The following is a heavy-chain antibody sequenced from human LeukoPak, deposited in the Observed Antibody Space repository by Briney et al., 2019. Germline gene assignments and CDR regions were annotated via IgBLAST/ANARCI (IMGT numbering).Heavy chain of an antibody. D-gene: IGHD5-18*01. CDR2: ISSSSSTI. J-gene: IGHJ6*03. CDR3: ARVHSYGFSYYFYYMDV. Sequence: GGSLRHSCAASGFTFSSYSMNWVRQAPGKGLEWVSYISSSSSTIYYADSVKGRFTISRDNAKNSLFLQMNSLRAEDTAVYYCARVHSYGFSYYFYYMDVWGKGTTVTVSS. CDR1: GFTFSSYS. V-gene: IGHV3-48*01.